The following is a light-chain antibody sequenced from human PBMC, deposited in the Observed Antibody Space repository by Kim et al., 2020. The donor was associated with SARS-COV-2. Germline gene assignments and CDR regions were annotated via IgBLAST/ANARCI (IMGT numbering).Light chain of an antibody. J-gene: IGKJ4*01. Sequence: EIVMMQSPATLSVSPGERATLSCRASQSISSTLAWYQQKPGQAPRLLIYAASTRATGIPARFSGSGSGTEFTLTISSLRSEDFAVYSCQEYNKWPRTFGGGTKVDI. CDR2: AAS. CDR3: QEYNKWPRT. V-gene: IGKV3-15*01. CDR1: QSISST.